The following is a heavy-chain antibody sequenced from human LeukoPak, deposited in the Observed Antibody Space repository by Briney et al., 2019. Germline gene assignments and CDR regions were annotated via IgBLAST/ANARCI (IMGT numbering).Heavy chain of an antibody. V-gene: IGHV1-18*01. CDR1: GYTFTSYG. Sequence: ASVKVSCKASGYTFTSYGISWVRQAPGQGLEWMGWISAYNGNTNYAQKLQGRVTMTTDTSTSTAYMGLRSLRSDDTAVYYCARDARYCSSTSCYIPWFDPWGQGTLVTVSS. CDR2: ISAYNGNT. J-gene: IGHJ5*02. D-gene: IGHD2-2*02. CDR3: ARDARYCSSTSCYIPWFDP.